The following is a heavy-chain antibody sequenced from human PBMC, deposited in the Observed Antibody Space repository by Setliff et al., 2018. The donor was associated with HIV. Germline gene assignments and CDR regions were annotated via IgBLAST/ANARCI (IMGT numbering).Heavy chain of an antibody. CDR3: ARDGYYDSSGYYKAQWAFDI. CDR1: GYTFTSYY. J-gene: IGHJ3*02. CDR2: INPSGGST. D-gene: IGHD3-22*01. V-gene: IGHV1-46*01. Sequence: ASVKVSCKASGYTFTSYYMHWVRQAPGQGLEWMGIINPSGGSTSYAQKFQGRVTMTGDTSTSTVYMELSSLRSEDTAVYYCARDGYYDSSGYYKAQWAFDIWGQGTMVTVSS.